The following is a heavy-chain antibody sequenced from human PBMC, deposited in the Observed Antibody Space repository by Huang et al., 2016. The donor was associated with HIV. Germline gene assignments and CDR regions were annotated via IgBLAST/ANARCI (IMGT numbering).Heavy chain of an antibody. J-gene: IGHJ3*02. CDR3: ARAKDTWDAYDI. D-gene: IGHD5-18*01. CDR2: ISNDGSNT. V-gene: IGHV3-30-3*01. Sequence: QVQLVESGGGVVQPGRSLRLSCAASGFPFNNHAMHWVRRAPGKGLDWVAVISNDGSNTYYAGSVKGRFTISRDSSKGTLFLHMTSLRTEDTAVYYCARAKDTWDAYDIWGQGTMVIVSS. CDR1: GFPFNNHA.